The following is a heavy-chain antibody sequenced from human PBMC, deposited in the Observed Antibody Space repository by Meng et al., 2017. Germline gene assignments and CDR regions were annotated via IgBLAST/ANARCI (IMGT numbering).Heavy chain of an antibody. V-gene: IGHV1-8*01. Sequence: VAHGHKGKTAGGSVKFSCNAYGYPFTSYDINGVPQATGQGLEWMGWMNPNSGNTGYAQKFQGRVTMTRNTSISTAYMELSSLRYEDTAVYYCARYVAVAGVDYWGQGTLVTVSS. CDR3: ARYVAVAGVDY. CDR2: MNPNSGNT. D-gene: IGHD6-19*01. CDR1: GYPFTSYD. J-gene: IGHJ4*02.